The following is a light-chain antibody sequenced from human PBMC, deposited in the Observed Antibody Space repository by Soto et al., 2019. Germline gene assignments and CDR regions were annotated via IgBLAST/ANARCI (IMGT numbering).Light chain of an antibody. CDR2: GAS. V-gene: IGKV3-20*01. J-gene: IGKJ4*01. CDR1: QSVSSSY. Sequence: EIVLTQSPGTLSLSPGERATLSCRASQSVSSSYLAWYQQKPGQAPRLLIYGASSRATGIPDRFSGSGSGTDFTLTISRLEPEDFAVYYCQQDGSSPPVTFGGGTKLEIK. CDR3: QQDGSSPPVT.